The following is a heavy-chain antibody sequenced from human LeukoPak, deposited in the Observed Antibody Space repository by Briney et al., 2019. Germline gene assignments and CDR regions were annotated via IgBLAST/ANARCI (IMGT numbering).Heavy chain of an antibody. CDR1: GDSIGNSNYF. CDR3: ARRGITYSSSFFAY. Sequence: PSETLSLTCTVSGDSIGNSNYFWAWVRQPPGKGLEWLGSIFYSGSTYYNPSLKSRVTISVDTSKNQFSLNLHSVTSTVTATYYCARRGITYSSSFFAYWGQGTLVTVSS. D-gene: IGHD6-13*01. CDR2: IFYSGST. V-gene: IGHV4-39*01. J-gene: IGHJ4*02.